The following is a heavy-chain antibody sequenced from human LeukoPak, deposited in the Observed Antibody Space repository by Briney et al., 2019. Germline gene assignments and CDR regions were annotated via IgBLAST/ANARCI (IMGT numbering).Heavy chain of an antibody. D-gene: IGHD4-17*01. J-gene: IGHJ4*02. V-gene: IGHV3-33*01. CDR2: IWYDGSNK. CDR1: GFTFSSYG. Sequence: GSLRLSCAASGFTFSSYGMHWVRQAPGKGLEWVAVIWYDGSNKYYADSVKGRFTISRDKSKNTLYLQMNSLRAEDTAVYYCARDNDYGDYGIDYWGQGTLVTVSS. CDR3: ARDNDYGDYGIDY.